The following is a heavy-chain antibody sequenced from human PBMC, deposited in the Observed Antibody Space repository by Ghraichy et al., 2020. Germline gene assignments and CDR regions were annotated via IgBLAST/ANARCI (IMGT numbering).Heavy chain of an antibody. CDR2: IYYSGST. J-gene: IGHJ5*02. Sequence: SETLSLTCTVSGVSISSYYWSWIRQPPGKGLEWIGYIYYSGSTNYNPSLKSRVTISVDTSKNQFSLKLSSVTAADTAVYYCARGGPYDFWSGYYLGWFDPWGQGTLVTVSS. D-gene: IGHD3-3*01. CDR1: GVSISSYY. CDR3: ARGGPYDFWSGYYLGWFDP. V-gene: IGHV4-59*12.